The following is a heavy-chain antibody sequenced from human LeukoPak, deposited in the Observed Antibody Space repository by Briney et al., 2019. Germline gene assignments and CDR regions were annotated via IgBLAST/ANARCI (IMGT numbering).Heavy chain of an antibody. V-gene: IGHV4-59*11. D-gene: IGHD5-24*01. CDR2: IYYSVRT. Sequence: SETLSLTCSVSGASISSHYWSWLRQPPGKGLEWIGYIYYSVRTNYNPSLKSRVTISVDMPNNQFSLKMSSVTAADTAVYYCARTGDGYNYYNYYYMDVWGKGTTVTVTS. J-gene: IGHJ6*03. CDR1: GASISSHY. CDR3: ARTGDGYNYYNYYYMDV.